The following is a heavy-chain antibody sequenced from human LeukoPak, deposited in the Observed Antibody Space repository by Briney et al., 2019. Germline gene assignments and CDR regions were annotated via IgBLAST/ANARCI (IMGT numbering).Heavy chain of an antibody. V-gene: IGHV4-59*01. Sequence: SETLSLTCTVSGGSISSYYWSWIRQPPGKGLEWIGYIYYSGYTNYNPSLKSRVTISVDTSKNQFSLKLSSVTAADTAVYYCAGGHYYYMDVWGKGTTVTVSS. CDR2: IYYSGYT. J-gene: IGHJ6*03. CDR3: AGGHYYYMDV. CDR1: GGSISSYY.